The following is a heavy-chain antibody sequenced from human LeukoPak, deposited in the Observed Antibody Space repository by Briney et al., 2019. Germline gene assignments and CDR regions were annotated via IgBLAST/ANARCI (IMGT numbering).Heavy chain of an antibody. CDR3: ARAARLRWFDP. J-gene: IGHJ5*02. Sequence: PSETLSLTCTVSGGSISSYYWSWIRQPPGKGLEWIGYIYYSGSTNYNPSLKSRVTISVDTSKNQFSLKLSSVTAADTAVYYCARAARLRWFDPWGQGTLVTVSS. CDR1: GGSISSYY. V-gene: IGHV4-59*01. CDR2: IYYSGST. D-gene: IGHD6-6*01.